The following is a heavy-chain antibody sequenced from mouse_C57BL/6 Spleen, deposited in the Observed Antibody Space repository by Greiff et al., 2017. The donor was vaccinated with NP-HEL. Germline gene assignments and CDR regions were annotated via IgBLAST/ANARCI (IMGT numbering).Heavy chain of an antibody. Sequence: EVQLVESGGGLVQSGRSLRLSCATSGFTFSDFYMEWVRQAPGKGLEWIAASRNKANDYTTEYSASVKGRFIVSSDTSQSILYLQMNALRAEDTAISYCARDLDSSGYVGPFAYWGQGTLVTVSA. J-gene: IGHJ3*01. CDR2: SRNKANDYTT. CDR3: ARDLDSSGYVGPFAY. D-gene: IGHD3-2*02. V-gene: IGHV7-1*01. CDR1: GFTFSDFY.